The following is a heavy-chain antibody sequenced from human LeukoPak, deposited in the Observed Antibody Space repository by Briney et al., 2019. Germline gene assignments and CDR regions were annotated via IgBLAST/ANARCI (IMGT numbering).Heavy chain of an antibody. D-gene: IGHD3-16*02. CDR1: GYTFTSYG. V-gene: IGHV1-18*01. CDR2: ISAYNGKT. CDR3: ARGRTGIMITFGGVISRPYYFDY. J-gene: IGHJ4*02. Sequence: ASVKVSCKASGYTFTSYGISWVRQAPGQGLEWMGWISAYNGKTKYAQKLQGRVTMTTDTSTSTAYMELRSLRSDDTAVYYCARGRTGIMITFGGVISRPYYFDYWGQGTLVTVSS.